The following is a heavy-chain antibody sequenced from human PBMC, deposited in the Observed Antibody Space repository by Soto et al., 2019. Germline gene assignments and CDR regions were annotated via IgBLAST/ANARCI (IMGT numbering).Heavy chain of an antibody. J-gene: IGHJ4*02. CDR2: IYYSGST. V-gene: IGHV4-39*01. Sequence: SETLSLTCTVSGGSISSSSYYWGWIRQPPGKGLEWIGSIYYSGSTYYNPSLKSRVTISVDTSKNQFSLKLSSVTAADTALYFCARQRTSVVTQAYFDVWGPGSLVTVSS. CDR1: GGSISSSSYY. D-gene: IGHD2-21*02. CDR3: ARQRTSVVTQAYFDV.